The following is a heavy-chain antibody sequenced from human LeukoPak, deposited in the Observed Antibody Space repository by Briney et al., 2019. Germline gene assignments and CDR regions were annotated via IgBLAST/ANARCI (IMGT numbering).Heavy chain of an antibody. D-gene: IGHD3-9*01. CDR1: GYTFTSYY. CDR3: ARDVATYDILIGYYFDY. V-gene: IGHV1-46*01. CDR2: INTSGGST. Sequence: ASVKVSCKASGYTFTSYYMHWVRQAPGQGLEWMGIINTSGGSTSYAQKFQGRVTMTRDTSTSTVYMELSSLRSEDTAVYYCARDVATYDILIGYYFDYWGQGTLVTVSS. J-gene: IGHJ4*02.